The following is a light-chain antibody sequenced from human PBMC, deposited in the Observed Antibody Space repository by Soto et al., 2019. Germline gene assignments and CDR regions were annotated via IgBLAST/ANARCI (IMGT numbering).Light chain of an antibody. CDR3: QVWDSSSDLV. V-gene: IGLV3-21*04. J-gene: IGLJ2*01. CDR1: NIGSKS. Sequence: SYELTQPPSVSVAPGKTARITCGGNNIGSKSVHWYQQKPGQAPVLVIYYDSDRPSGIPERFSGSNSGNTATLTISRVEAGDEADYYWQVWDSSSDLVFGGGTKVTVL. CDR2: YDS.